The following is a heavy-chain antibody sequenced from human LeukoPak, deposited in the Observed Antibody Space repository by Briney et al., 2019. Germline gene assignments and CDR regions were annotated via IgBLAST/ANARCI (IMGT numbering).Heavy chain of an antibody. CDR1: GYTFTSYD. J-gene: IGHJ6*03. Sequence: ASVKVSCKASGYTFTSYDVNWLRQATGQGLEWMGWMNPNSGNTGYAQKFQGRVTMNRNTSISTAYMELSSLRSEDTAVYYCARGLSVAGIYYYYYYYMDVWGKGTTVTVSS. CDR2: MNPNSGNT. D-gene: IGHD6-19*01. V-gene: IGHV1-8*01. CDR3: ARGLSVAGIYYYYYYYMDV.